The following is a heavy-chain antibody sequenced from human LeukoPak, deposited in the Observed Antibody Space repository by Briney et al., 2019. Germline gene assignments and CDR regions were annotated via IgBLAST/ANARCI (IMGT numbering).Heavy chain of an antibody. J-gene: IGHJ3*02. D-gene: IGHD2-2*01. CDR3: ARARSDIVVVPAALAFDI. Sequence: PSQTLSLTCTVSGGSISSGSYYWSWIRQPAGKGLEWIGSIYTSGSTNYNPSLKSRVTISVDTSKNQFSLKLSSATAADTAVYYCARARSDIVVVPAALAFDIWGQGTMVTVSS. CDR1: GGSISSGSYY. V-gene: IGHV4-61*02. CDR2: IYTSGST.